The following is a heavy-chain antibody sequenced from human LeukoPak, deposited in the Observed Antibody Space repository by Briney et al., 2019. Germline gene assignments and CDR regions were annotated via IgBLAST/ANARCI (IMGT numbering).Heavy chain of an antibody. V-gene: IGHV4-34*01. CDR3: ATEDVVVPTAAQRPLDY. CDR1: GGSFSGYY. Sequence: PSETLSLTCAVYGGSFSGYYWSWIRQPPGKGLEWIGEINHSGSTNYNPSLKSRVTISVDTSKNQFSLKLSSVTAADTAVYYCATEDVVVPTAAQRPLDYWGQGTLVTVSS. J-gene: IGHJ4*02. D-gene: IGHD2-2*01. CDR2: INHSGST.